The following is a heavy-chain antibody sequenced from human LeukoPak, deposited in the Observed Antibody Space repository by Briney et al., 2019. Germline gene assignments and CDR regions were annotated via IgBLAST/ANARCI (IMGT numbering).Heavy chain of an antibody. J-gene: IGHJ4*02. CDR2: IYYSGST. CDR3: ARAKYYYDSSGYFDY. V-gene: IGHV4-61*08. CDR1: GGSISSGDYY. Sequence: SETLSLTCTVSGGSISSGDYYWSWIRQPPGKGLEWIGYIYYSGSTNYNPSLKSRVTISVDTSKNQFSLKLSSVTAADTAVYCCARAKYYYDSSGYFDYWGQGTLVTVSS. D-gene: IGHD3-22*01.